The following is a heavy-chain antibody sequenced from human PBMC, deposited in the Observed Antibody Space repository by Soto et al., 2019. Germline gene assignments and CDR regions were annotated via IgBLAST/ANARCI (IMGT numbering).Heavy chain of an antibody. Sequence: ASVKVSCKASGYTFTSYSISWVRQAPGQGLEWMGWISAHNGNTNYAQKLQGRVTMTTDTSTSTAYMELRSLRSDDTAVYYCARDRVGGYCSGGSCYDAFDIWGQGTMVTVSS. CDR1: GYTFTSYS. CDR2: ISAHNGNT. V-gene: IGHV1-18*01. J-gene: IGHJ3*02. D-gene: IGHD2-15*01. CDR3: ARDRVGGYCSGGSCYDAFDI.